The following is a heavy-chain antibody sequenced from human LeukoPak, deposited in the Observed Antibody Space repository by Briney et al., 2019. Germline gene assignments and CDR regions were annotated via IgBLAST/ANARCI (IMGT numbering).Heavy chain of an antibody. D-gene: IGHD2-21*01. Sequence: PSETLSITCTVSGGSISSGDFYWSWIRQPPGKGLEWIGHIYYSGSTYYNPSLKSRVTISVDTSKNQFSLKLSSVTAADTAVYYCATTYCGGDCYIIEYYFDYWGQGTLVTVSS. CDR1: GGSISSGDFY. CDR3: ATTYCGGDCYIIEYYFDY. V-gene: IGHV4-30-4*08. CDR2: IYYSGST. J-gene: IGHJ4*02.